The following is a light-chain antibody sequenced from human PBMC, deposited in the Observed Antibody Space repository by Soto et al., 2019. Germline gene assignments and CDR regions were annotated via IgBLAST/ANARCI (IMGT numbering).Light chain of an antibody. V-gene: IGLV2-14*01. Sequence: QSALTQPASVSGSPGQSITISCTGTSSDVGGYNYVSWYQQHPGKAPKLMIYEVSNRPSGVSNRFSGSKSGNTASLTISGLQAEDEADYYCTSYTSSSPVVFGGRNK. CDR3: TSYTSSSPVV. CDR1: SSDVGGYNY. J-gene: IGLJ2*01. CDR2: EVS.